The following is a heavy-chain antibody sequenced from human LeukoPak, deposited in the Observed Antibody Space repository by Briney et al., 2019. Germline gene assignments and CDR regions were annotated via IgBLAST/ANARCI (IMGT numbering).Heavy chain of an antibody. J-gene: IGHJ3*02. CDR1: GGSISSSSYY. Sequence: PSETLSLTCTVSGGSISSSSYYWGWIRQPPGKGLEWIGSIYYSGSTYYNPSLKSRVTISVDTSKNQFSLKLSSVTAADTAVYYCARAYSSSWDGAFDIWGQGTMVTVSS. D-gene: IGHD6-13*01. CDR3: ARAYSSSWDGAFDI. V-gene: IGHV4-39*07. CDR2: IYYSGST.